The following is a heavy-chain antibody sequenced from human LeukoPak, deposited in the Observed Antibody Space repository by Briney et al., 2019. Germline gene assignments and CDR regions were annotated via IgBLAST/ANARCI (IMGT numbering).Heavy chain of an antibody. J-gene: IGHJ4*02. CDR2: INPSGSEQ. V-gene: IGHV3-7*01. CDR1: GFTFSTHW. D-gene: IGHD3-9*01. CDR3: ARDRFDWLLSTVLDY. Sequence: PGGSLRLSCAASGFTFSTHWMSWVRQAPGKGLEWVTNINPSGSEQHYVDSVEGRFTISRDNSKNTLYLQMNSLRAEDTAVYYCARDRFDWLLSTVLDYWGQGTLVTVSS.